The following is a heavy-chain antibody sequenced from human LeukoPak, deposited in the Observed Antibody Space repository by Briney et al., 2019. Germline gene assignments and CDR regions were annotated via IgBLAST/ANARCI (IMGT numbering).Heavy chain of an antibody. Sequence: PSETLSLTCTVSGYSISSGYYWGWIRQPPGKGLEWIGSIYHSGSTYYNPSLKSRVTISVDTSKNQFSLKLSSVTAADTAVYYCARDLGRVSATPKGYWGQGTLVTVSS. CDR3: ARDLGRVSATPKGY. CDR2: IYHSGST. D-gene: IGHD2-15*01. V-gene: IGHV4-38-2*02. CDR1: GYSISSGYY. J-gene: IGHJ4*02.